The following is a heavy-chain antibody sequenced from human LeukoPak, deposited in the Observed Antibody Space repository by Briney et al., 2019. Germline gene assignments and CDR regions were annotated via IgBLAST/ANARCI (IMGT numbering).Heavy chain of an antibody. D-gene: IGHD1-26*01. J-gene: IGHJ3*02. Sequence: PGRSLSLSCAASGFTFSNYGMHWVRQAPGKQLKWVASIRYDGFNKYYADTLKGRFTISRDNSKNTLYLQMNSVRAEDTAVYYCAKKSIVGATVYDFDIWGQGTMVIVSS. CDR3: AKKSIVGATVYDFDI. CDR2: IRYDGFNK. CDR1: GFTFSNYG. V-gene: IGHV3-30*02.